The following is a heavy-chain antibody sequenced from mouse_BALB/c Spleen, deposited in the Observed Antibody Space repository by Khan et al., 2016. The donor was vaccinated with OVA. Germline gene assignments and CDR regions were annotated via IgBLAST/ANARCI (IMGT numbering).Heavy chain of an antibody. Sequence: VQLQQSGAELVRSGASVKLSCTASGFNIKDYYIHWVKQRPEQGLEWIGWIDPANGDTEYAPKFQGKATMTADTSSHTTYLQLSSLTSEDPAVYYCNAFPYYYGRDCFAYWGQGTLVTVSA. CDR2: IDPANGDT. D-gene: IGHD1-1*01. CDR3: NAFPYYYGRDCFAY. V-gene: IGHV14-4*02. CDR1: GFNIKDYY. J-gene: IGHJ3*01.